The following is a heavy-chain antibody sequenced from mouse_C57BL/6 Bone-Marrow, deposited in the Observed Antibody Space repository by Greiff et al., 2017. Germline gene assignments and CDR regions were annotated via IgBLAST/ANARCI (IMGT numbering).Heavy chain of an antibody. CDR3: ASGVYYYYAWFAY. V-gene: IGHV1-42*01. CDR1: GYSFTGYY. CDR2: IYPSIGRT. Sequence: EVQLQEPGPELVKPGASVKISCKASGYSFTGYYMNWVKQSPEKSLEWIEDIYPSIGRTTYNQKFKAKATLTVDTSSRTAYMRLKSLTSEVSAVYYSASGVYYYYAWFAYWGRGTLVTVSA. J-gene: IGHJ3*01. D-gene: IGHD2-4*01.